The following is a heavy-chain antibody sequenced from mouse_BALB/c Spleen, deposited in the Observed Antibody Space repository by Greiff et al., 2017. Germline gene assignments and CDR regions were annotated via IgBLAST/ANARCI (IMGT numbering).Heavy chain of an antibody. CDR3: AKVNWDYYAMDY. Sequence: VHLVESGPGLVAPSQSLSITCTVSGFSFTSYGVCWVRQPPGKGLEWLGVIWGDGSTNYHSALISRLSISKDNSKSQVFLKLNSLQTDDTATYCCAKVNWDYYAMDYWGQGTSVTVSS. CDR1: GFSFTSYG. V-gene: IGHV2-3*01. J-gene: IGHJ4*01. D-gene: IGHD4-1*01. CDR2: IWGDGST.